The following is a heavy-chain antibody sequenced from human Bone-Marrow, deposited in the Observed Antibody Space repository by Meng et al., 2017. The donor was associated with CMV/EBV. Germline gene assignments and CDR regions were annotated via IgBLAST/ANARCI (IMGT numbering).Heavy chain of an antibody. CDR1: GGSVSGYY. CDR2: INHSGST. D-gene: IGHD2-2*01. Sequence: ESLKISCAVYGGSVSGYYWSWIRQPPEKGLEWIGEINHSGSTNYNPSLKSRVTISVDTSKNQFSLKLSSVTAADTAVYYCAREPLYCSSTSCYNWFDPWGQGTLVTVSS. J-gene: IGHJ5*02. V-gene: IGHV4-34*01. CDR3: AREPLYCSSTSCYNWFDP.